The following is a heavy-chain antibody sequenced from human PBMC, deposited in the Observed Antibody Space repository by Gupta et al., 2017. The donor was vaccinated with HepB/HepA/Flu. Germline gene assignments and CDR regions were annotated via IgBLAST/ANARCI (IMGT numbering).Heavy chain of an antibody. D-gene: IGHD1-1*01. CDR3: ARDGELESHYGLDV. J-gene: IGHJ6*02. CDR1: GFNFGIYG. Sequence: QEHLVESGGGVVQPRRSLRLSCIASGFNFGIYGMHWVRQAPGKGLEWVAVMWYDGSNINYAGSVKGRFTISRDNSKNTLYLQMNGLRAEDTAVYYCARDGELESHYGLDVWGQGTTVTVSS. CDR2: MWYDGSNI. V-gene: IGHV3-33*08.